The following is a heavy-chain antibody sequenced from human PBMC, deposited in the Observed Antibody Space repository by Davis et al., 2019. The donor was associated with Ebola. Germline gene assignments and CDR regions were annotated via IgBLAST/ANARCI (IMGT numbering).Heavy chain of an antibody. CDR1: GGSISSYY. V-gene: IGHV4-59*01. CDR3: ARGIAAVAIFLADAFDI. D-gene: IGHD6-13*01. CDR2: IYYSGST. J-gene: IGHJ3*02. Sequence: SETLSLTCTVSGGSISSYYWSWIRQPPGKGLEWIGYIYYSGSTNYNPSLKSRVTISVDTSKNQFSLKLSSVTAADTAVYYCARGIAAVAIFLADAFDIWGQGTMVTVSS.